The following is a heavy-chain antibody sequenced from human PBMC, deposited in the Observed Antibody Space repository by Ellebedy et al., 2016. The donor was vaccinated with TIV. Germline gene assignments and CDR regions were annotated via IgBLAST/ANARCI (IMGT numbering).Heavy chain of an antibody. Sequence: PGGSLRLSCGASGFTFTTYAMHWVRQAPGKGLEWVTFTTLDGQRKDYADSVKGRFTISRDNSKNTVFLQMDRLRAEDTAVYYCAADRDATGFVFWGRGALVTVSS. D-gene: IGHD1-1*01. CDR3: AADRDATGFVF. J-gene: IGHJ4*02. V-gene: IGHV3-30*04. CDR1: GFTFTTYA. CDR2: TTLDGQRK.